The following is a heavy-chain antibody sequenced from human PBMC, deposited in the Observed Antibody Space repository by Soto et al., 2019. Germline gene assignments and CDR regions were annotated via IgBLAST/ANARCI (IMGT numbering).Heavy chain of an antibody. CDR2: IYPGDSDT. Sequence: ESLKISCKGSGYSFTSYWIGWVRQMPGKGLEWMGIIYPGDSDTRYSPSFQGQVTISADKSIRTAYLQWSSLKASDTAMYYCSRSFPLPPQYYYYFLYFWTKRTSVIISS. CDR1: GYSFTSYW. J-gene: IGHJ6*03. CDR3: SRSFPLPPQYYYYFLYF. V-gene: IGHV5-51*01.